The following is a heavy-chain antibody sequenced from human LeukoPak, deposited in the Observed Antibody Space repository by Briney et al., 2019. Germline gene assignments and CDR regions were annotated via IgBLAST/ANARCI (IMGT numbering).Heavy chain of an antibody. Sequence: TSETLSLTCTVSGGSISSYYWSWIRQPPGKGLEWIGYIYYSGSTNYNPSLRSRVTISVDTSKNQFSQDLRSVTAADTAVYYCARGPHYHDSSGYSPSYSYAMDVWGQGTTVTVSS. CDR1: GGSISSYY. V-gene: IGHV4-59*01. J-gene: IGHJ6*02. CDR3: ARGPHYHDSSGYSPSYSYAMDV. CDR2: IYYSGST. D-gene: IGHD3-22*01.